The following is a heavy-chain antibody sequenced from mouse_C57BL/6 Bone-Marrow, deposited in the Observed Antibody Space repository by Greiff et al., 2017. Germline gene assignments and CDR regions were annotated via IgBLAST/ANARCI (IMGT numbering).Heavy chain of an antibody. Sequence: EVKLMESGGGLVKPGGSLKLSCAASGFTFSSYAMSWVRQTPEKRLEWVATISDGGSYTYYPDNVKGRFTISRDNAKNNLYLQMSHLKSEDTAMYYCARDNGTPFAYWGQGTLVTVSA. V-gene: IGHV5-4*01. CDR3: ARDNGTPFAY. CDR2: ISDGGSYT. D-gene: IGHD2-1*01. CDR1: GFTFSSYA. J-gene: IGHJ3*01.